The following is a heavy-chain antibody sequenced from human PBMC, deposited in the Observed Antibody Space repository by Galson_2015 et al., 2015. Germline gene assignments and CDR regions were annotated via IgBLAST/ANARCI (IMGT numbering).Heavy chain of an antibody. D-gene: IGHD5-24*01. CDR3: ARDRGATISPGRRQGYAFDM. CDR1: GFTFSTYW. CDR2: IKHDGSEK. Sequence: SLRLSCAASGFTFSTYWMSWVRQAPGKGLEWVANIKHDGSEKYYVDSVKGRFTISRDNAKNSLYLQMNSLRAEDTAVYYCARDRGATISPGRRQGYAFDMWGQGTMVTVSS. V-gene: IGHV3-7*01. J-gene: IGHJ3*02.